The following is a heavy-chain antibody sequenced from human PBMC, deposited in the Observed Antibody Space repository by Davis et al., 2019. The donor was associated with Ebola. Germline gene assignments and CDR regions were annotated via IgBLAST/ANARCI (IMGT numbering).Heavy chain of an antibody. Sequence: PGGSLRLSCSASGLTFTKYAMHWVRQAPGNGLEWVAVIWSDGTGKYYADSVKGRFTISRDDSNNTVYLQMNNLRVEDTAVYYCARPSGVFYAGALDYWGQGNLVTVTS. V-gene: IGHV3-33*03. D-gene: IGHD2/OR15-2a*01. J-gene: IGHJ4*02. CDR3: ARPSGVFYAGALDY. CDR1: GLTFTKYA. CDR2: IWSDGTGK.